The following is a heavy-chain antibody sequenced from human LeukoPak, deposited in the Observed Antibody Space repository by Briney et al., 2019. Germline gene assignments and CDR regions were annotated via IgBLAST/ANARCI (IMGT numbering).Heavy chain of an antibody. V-gene: IGHV3-7*01. Sequence: GGSLRLSCAASGFTFSNYAMTWVRQAPGKGLEWVANIKQDGSEKYYVDSVKGRFTISRDNAKNSLYLQMNSLRAEDTAVYYCARGASYYYYYYMDVWGKGTTVTVSS. CDR2: IKQDGSEK. J-gene: IGHJ6*03. CDR1: GFTFSNYA. CDR3: ARGASYYYYYYMDV.